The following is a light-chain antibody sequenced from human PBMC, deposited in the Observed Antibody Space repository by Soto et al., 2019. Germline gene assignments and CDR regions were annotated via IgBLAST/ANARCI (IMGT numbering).Light chain of an antibody. CDR3: QLYTSYSRT. CDR2: DAS. V-gene: IGKV1-5*01. J-gene: IGKJ1*01. CDR1: QSISNW. Sequence: DIQITQSPSTLSASVGDRVTITCRASQSISNWLAWYQQKPGKAPKLLIYDASSLQSGVPSRFSGSGSGTEFTLTISSLQPDDFATYYCQLYTSYSRTFGQGTKVEIK.